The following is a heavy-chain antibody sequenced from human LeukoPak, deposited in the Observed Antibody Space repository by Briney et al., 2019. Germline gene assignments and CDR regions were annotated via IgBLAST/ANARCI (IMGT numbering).Heavy chain of an antibody. V-gene: IGHV4-34*01. D-gene: IGHD4-11*01. Sequence: SETLSFTCAVYGGSFSGYYWSWIRQPPGKGLEWIGEINHSGSTNYNPSLKSRVTISVDTSKNQFSLKLSSVTAADTAVYYCARHGTVTTFDYWGQGTLVTVSS. CDR2: INHSGST. J-gene: IGHJ4*01. CDR3: ARHGTVTTFDY. CDR1: GGSFSGYY.